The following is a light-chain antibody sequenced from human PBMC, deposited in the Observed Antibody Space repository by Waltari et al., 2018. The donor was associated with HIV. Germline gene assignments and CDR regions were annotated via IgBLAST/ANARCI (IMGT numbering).Light chain of an antibody. CDR3: QQRRSWPIT. J-gene: IGKJ5*01. Sequence: DIMLTQSPATLSLSPGEGATPSCRASQSVGSYLAWYQHKPGQAPRLLIYDASNRATGIPARFSGGGSGTDFTLTISSLEPDDFALYYCQQRRSWPITFGQGTRIEIK. V-gene: IGKV3-11*01. CDR1: QSVGSY. CDR2: DAS.